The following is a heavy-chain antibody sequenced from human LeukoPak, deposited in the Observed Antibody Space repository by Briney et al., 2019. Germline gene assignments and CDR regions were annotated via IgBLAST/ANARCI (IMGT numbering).Heavy chain of an antibody. CDR3: ARDLSKRGYSYGPGDY. CDR1: GYTFTGYY. D-gene: IGHD5-18*01. V-gene: IGHV1-18*04. CDR2: ISAYNGNT. J-gene: IGHJ4*02. Sequence: ASVKVSCKASGYTFTGYYMHWVRQAPGQGLEWMGWISAYNGNTNYAQKLQGRVTMTTDTSTSTAYMELRSLRSDDTAVYYCARDLSKRGYSYGPGDYWGQGTLVTVSS.